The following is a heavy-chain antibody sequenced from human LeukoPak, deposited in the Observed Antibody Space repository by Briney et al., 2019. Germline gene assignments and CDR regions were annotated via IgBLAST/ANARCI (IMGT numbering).Heavy chain of an antibody. D-gene: IGHD2-2*01. J-gene: IGHJ4*02. V-gene: IGHV3-7*01. CDR2: IKQDGSEK. CDR3: ARVERDCSSTSCYFYSSY. CDR1: GFTFSSYW. Sequence: PGRSLRLSCAASGFTFSSYWMSWVRQAPGKGLEWVANIKQDGSEKYYVDSVKGRFTISRDNAKNSLYLQMNSLRAGDTAVYYCARVERDCSSTSCYFYSSYWGQGTLVTVSS.